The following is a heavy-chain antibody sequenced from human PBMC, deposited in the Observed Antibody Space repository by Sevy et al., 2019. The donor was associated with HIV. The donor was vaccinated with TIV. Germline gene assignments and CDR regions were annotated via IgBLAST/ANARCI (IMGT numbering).Heavy chain of an antibody. D-gene: IGHD3-10*01. V-gene: IGHV3-23*01. CDR2: ISGSGGST. CDR1: GFTFSSYA. J-gene: IGHJ4*02. Sequence: GGSLRLSCAASGFTFSSYAMSWVRQAPGKGLEWVSAISGSGGSTYYADAVKVRFTISRENSKNTLYLQMNSLRAEDTAVYYCAKDLSAKSGYFDYWGQGTLVTVSS. CDR3: AKDLSAKSGYFDY.